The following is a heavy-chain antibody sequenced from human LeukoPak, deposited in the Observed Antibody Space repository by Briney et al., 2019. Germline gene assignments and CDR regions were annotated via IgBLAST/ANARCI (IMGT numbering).Heavy chain of an antibody. J-gene: IGHJ4*02. D-gene: IGHD5-18*01. CDR3: ATDPGYTYGFFDY. V-gene: IGHV3-15*01. CDR1: GFTFSNAW. CDR2: IKSKADSGTT. Sequence: GGSLRLSCAASGFTFSNAWMSWVRQAPGKGLERVGRIKSKADSGTTDYAAPVKGRFTISRDDSKNTLYLQMDSLKTEDTAVYYCATDPGYTYGFFDYWGQGTLVTVSS.